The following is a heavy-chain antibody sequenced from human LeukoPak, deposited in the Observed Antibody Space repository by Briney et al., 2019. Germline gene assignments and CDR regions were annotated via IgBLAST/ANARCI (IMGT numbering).Heavy chain of an antibody. Sequence: PSETLSLTCTVSGGSISSDSYYWAWIRQPPGKGLEWIASIYYSGSTYYNPSLKSRVTISVDTSRNQFSLKLSSVTAADTAVYYCARDPDSSSWYYFDYWGQGTLVTVSS. CDR1: GGSISSDSYY. J-gene: IGHJ4*02. CDR3: ARDPDSSSWYYFDY. CDR2: IYYSGST. V-gene: IGHV4-39*07. D-gene: IGHD6-13*01.